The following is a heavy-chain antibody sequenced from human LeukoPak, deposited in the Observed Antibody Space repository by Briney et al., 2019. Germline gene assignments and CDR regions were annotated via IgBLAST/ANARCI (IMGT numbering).Heavy chain of an antibody. V-gene: IGHV4-30-4*08. Sequence: PSETLSLTCTVSGFTISSGDYYWSWIRQPPGKGLEWIGYIYYSGSTYYNPSLKSRVTISVDTSKNQFSLKLSSVTAADTAVYYCARANAAAGTDDAFDIWGQGTMVTVSS. CDR2: IYYSGST. J-gene: IGHJ3*02. D-gene: IGHD6-13*01. CDR1: GFTISSGDYY. CDR3: ARANAAAGTDDAFDI.